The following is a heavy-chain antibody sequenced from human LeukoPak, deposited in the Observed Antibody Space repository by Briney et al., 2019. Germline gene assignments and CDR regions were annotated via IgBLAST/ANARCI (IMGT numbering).Heavy chain of an antibody. CDR1: GFTGSSYA. CDR3: AKRGEVRVRGVISRGYFDY. Sequence: GGSLRLSCAASGFTGSSYAMSWVRQAPGKGLEWVSAISGSGGSTYYADSVRGRFTISRDNSKNTLYLQMNSLRAEDTAVYYCAKRGEVRVRGVISRGYFDYWGQGTLVTVSS. V-gene: IGHV3-23*01. J-gene: IGHJ4*02. CDR2: ISGSGGST. D-gene: IGHD3-10*01.